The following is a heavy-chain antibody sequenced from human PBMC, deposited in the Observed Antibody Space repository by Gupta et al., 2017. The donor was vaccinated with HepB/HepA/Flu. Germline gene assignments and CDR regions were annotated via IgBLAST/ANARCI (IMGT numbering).Heavy chain of an antibody. CDR3: VRASSKAFDI. V-gene: IGHV3-7*01. Sequence: QLVESGGTWVQPGGSLRLSCPVSAFTFSSSWMTWVRQAPGKGLEWVANIKYDGSEKFYVDSVKGRFTISIDNAKNSGYLQLNSLRGEDTAVYYCVRASSKAFDIWGQGTMVTVSS. D-gene: IGHD4-11*01. CDR2: IKYDGSEK. CDR1: AFTFSSSW. J-gene: IGHJ3*02.